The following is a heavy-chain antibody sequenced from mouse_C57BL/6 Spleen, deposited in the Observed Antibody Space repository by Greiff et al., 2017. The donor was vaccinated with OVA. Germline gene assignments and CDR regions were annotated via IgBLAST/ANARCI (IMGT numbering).Heavy chain of an antibody. V-gene: IGHV10-1*01. D-gene: IGHD5-1*01. CDR2: LRSKSNNYAT. J-gene: IGHJ2*01. Sequence: EVQLVESGGGLVQPKGSLKLSCAASGFSFNTYAMNWVRQAPGKGLEWVARLRSKSNNYATYYADSVKDRFTISRDDSESMLYLQMNNMKTEDTAMYYCVRQEYRDYFDDWGQGTTLTVSS. CDR3: VRQEYRDYFDD. CDR1: GFSFNTYA.